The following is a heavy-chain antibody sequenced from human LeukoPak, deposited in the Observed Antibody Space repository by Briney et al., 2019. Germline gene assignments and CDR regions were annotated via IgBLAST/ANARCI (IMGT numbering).Heavy chain of an antibody. CDR3: ATGILQENYYYMDV. Sequence: SETLSLTCTVSGGSISSYYWSWIRQPAGKGLEWIGYIYFSGSTNYNPSLKSRVTISVDTSKNQFSLKLSSVTAADTAVYYCATGILQENYYYMDVWGKGTTVTVSS. D-gene: IGHD5-18*01. CDR1: GGSISSYY. V-gene: IGHV4-59*01. CDR2: IYFSGST. J-gene: IGHJ6*03.